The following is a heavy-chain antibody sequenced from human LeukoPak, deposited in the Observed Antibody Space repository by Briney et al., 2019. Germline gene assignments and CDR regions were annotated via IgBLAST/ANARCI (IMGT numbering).Heavy chain of an antibody. CDR3: ASLPHTYGDPSWYFDL. CDR2: IYYSGSN. Sequence: MSSETLSLTCTVSGGSISSYNWSWIRQPPGKGLGWIGYIYYSGSNNYNPSLKSRVTISVDTSKNQFSLKLSSVTAADTAVYYCASLPHTYGDPSWYFDLWGRGTLVTVSS. J-gene: IGHJ2*01. D-gene: IGHD4-17*01. CDR1: GGSISSYN. V-gene: IGHV4-59*08.